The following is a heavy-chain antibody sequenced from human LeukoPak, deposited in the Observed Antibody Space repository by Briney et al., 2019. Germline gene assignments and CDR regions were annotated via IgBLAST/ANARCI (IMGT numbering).Heavy chain of an antibody. V-gene: IGHV3-7*01. CDR3: ARGAKCDGSTSCYPAGFDY. J-gene: IGHJ4*02. D-gene: IGHD2-2*01. CDR2: VNQGATQK. CDR1: GFDFSTQW. Sequence: GGSLRLSCAASGFDFSTQWMSWVRQAPGKGLEWVAIVNQGATQKYYVDSVKGRFTISRDNAKNSLYLQMNSLRAEDTAVYYCARGAKCDGSTSCYPAGFDYWGQGTLVTVSS.